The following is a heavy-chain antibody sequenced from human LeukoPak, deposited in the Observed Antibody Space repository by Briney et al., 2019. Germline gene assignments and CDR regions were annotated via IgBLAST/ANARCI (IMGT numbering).Heavy chain of an antibody. CDR2: ISWDGGST. CDR3: ARDPPPMTTVPKGNY. V-gene: IGHV3-43D*03. D-gene: IGHD4-17*01. J-gene: IGHJ4*02. Sequence: GGSLRLSCAASGFTFDDYAMHWVRQAPGKGLEWVSLISWDGGSTYYADSVKGRFTISRDNSKNSLYLQMNSLRAEDTAVYYYARDPPPMTTVPKGNYWGQGTLVTVSS. CDR1: GFTFDDYA.